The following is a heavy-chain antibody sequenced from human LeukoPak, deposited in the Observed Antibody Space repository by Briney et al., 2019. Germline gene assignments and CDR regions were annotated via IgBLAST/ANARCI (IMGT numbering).Heavy chain of an antibody. CDR1: GFTFSSYG. J-gene: IGHJ4*02. V-gene: IGHV3-30*02. CDR2: IRYDGSNK. Sequence: QPGGSLRLSCAASGFTFSSYGMHWVRQAPGKGLEWVAFIRYDGSNKYYADSVKGRFTLSRDNAKNSLYLQMSSLRAEDTAVYYCAREGTAYCGGDCYLDYWGQGTLVTVSS. D-gene: IGHD2-21*01. CDR3: AREGTAYCGGDCYLDY.